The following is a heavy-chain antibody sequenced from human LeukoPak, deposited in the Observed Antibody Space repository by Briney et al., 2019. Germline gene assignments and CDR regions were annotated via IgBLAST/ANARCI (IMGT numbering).Heavy chain of an antibody. CDR3: ARGLLSGYYDY. D-gene: IGHD3-10*01. Sequence: SETLSLTCAVYGGSFSGYYWSWIRQPPGKGLEWIGEINHSGSTNYNPSLKSRVTISVDTSKNQFPLKLSSVTAADTAVYYRARGLLSGYYDYWGQGTLVTVSS. CDR1: GGSFSGYY. J-gene: IGHJ4*02. V-gene: IGHV4-34*01. CDR2: INHSGST.